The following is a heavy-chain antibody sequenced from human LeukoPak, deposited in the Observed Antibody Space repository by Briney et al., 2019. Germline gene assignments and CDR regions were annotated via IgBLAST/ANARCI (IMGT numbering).Heavy chain of an antibody. V-gene: IGHV4-59*12. J-gene: IGHJ6*03. D-gene: IGHD6-13*01. CDR2: IYYSGTT. Sequence: SETLSLTCTVSGGSISSYYWSWIRQPPGKGLEWIGYIYYSGTTNYNPSLKSRVTISVDTSKNQFSLKLSSVTAADTAVYYCASSATGPRYYYYYMDVWGKGTTVTVSS. CDR1: GGSISSYY. CDR3: ASSATGPRYYYYYMDV.